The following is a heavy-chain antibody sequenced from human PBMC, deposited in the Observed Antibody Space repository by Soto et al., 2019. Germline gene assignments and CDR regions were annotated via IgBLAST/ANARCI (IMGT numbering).Heavy chain of an antibody. CDR2: MNPNSGNT. CDR1: GYTFTSYD. Sequence: GASVKVSCKASGYTFTSYDINWVRQATGQGLEWMGWMNPNSGNTGYAQKFQGRVTMTRNTSISTAYMELSSLRSEDTAVYYCARGYYYDSSGYHDDAFDIWGQGTMVTLSS. D-gene: IGHD3-22*01. J-gene: IGHJ3*02. CDR3: ARGYYYDSSGYHDDAFDI. V-gene: IGHV1-8*01.